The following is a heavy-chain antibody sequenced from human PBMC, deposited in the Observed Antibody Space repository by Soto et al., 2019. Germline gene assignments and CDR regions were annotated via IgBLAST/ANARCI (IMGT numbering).Heavy chain of an antibody. Sequence: QVQLVQSGAEVRKPGASVTVSCRSSGDSFNDYYIHWVRQAPGQGFEWMGWINPNGGVTKYAQKFQGWVSMTRDTSIRTVYMELSRLRSDDTAVYYCARESGGATDNLYYYYVYMDVWGTGTTVTVSS. CDR3: ARESGGATDNLYYYYVYMDV. CDR1: GDSFNDYY. D-gene: IGHD5-12*01. J-gene: IGHJ6*03. V-gene: IGHV1-2*04. CDR2: INPNGGVT.